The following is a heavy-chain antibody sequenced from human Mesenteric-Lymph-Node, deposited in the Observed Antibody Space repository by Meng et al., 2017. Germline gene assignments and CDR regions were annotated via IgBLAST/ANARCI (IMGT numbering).Heavy chain of an antibody. CDR3: AKGASYSSGPYYFDY. J-gene: IGHJ4*02. V-gene: IGHV3-30*18. D-gene: IGHD6-19*01. Sequence: QVQLMESGGGVVQPGRSVRLSCAASGFTFSRYAMHWVRQAPGKGLEWVAVVSDDGVDKLYTDSVKGRFTISRDNSKNTLYLQMNSLRIEDTAVFHCAKGASYSSGPYYFDYCGQGTLVTVSS. CDR1: GFTFSRYA. CDR2: VSDDGVDK.